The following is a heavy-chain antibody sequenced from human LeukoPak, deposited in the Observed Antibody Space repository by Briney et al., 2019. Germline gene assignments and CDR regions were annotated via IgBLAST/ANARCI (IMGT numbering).Heavy chain of an antibody. CDR2: MNPNSGNT. D-gene: IGHD5-18*01. CDR3: ARERSGYSYGYDAFDI. CDR1: GYTFTSYD. J-gene: IGHJ3*02. V-gene: IGHV1-8*01. Sequence: ASVKVSCKASGYTFTSYDINWVRQATGQGLEWMGWMNPNSGNTGYAQKFQGRVTMTRNTSISTAYMELSSLRSEDTAVYYCARERSGYSYGYDAFDIWGQGTMVTVSS.